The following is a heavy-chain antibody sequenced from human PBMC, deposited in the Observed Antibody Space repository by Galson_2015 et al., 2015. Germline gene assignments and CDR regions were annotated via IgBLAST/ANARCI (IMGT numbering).Heavy chain of an antibody. CDR2: TYYRSKRYN. V-gene: IGHV6-1*01. J-gene: IGHJ3*02. CDR1: GDSVSSNSAA. D-gene: IGHD3-16*01. CDR3: ARDSDSQGLRDAFDI. Sequence: CSISGDSVSSNSAAWNWIRQSPSRGLEWLGRTYYRSKRYNDYAVSVKSRITINPDTSKNQFSLQLNSVTPEDTAVYYCARDSDSQGLRDAFDIWGQGTMVTVSS.